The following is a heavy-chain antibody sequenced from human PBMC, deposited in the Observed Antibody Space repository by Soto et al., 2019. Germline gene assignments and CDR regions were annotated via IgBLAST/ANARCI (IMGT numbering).Heavy chain of an antibody. D-gene: IGHD3-22*01. J-gene: IGHJ5*02. V-gene: IGHV1-69*13. CDR2: IIPIFGTA. Sequence: SVKVSCKASGGTFSSYAISWVRQAPGLGLEWMGGIIPIFGTANYAQKFQGRVTITADESTSTAYMELSSLRSEDTAVYYCARDYYYDSSGSPGWFDPWGQGTLVTVSS. CDR1: GGTFSSYA. CDR3: ARDYYYDSSGSPGWFDP.